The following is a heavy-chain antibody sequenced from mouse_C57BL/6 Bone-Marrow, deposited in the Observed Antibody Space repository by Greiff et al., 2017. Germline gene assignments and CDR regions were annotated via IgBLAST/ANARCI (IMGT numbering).Heavy chain of an antibody. CDR1: GYTFTSYW. J-gene: IGHJ1*03. V-gene: IGHV1-55*01. CDR2: IYPGSGST. D-gene: IGHD2-5*01. CDR3: AIPYYSNYWYFDV. Sequence: QVQLQQPGAELVKPGASVKMSCKASGYTFTSYWITWVKQRPGQGLEWIGDIYPGSGSTNYNEKFKSKATLTVDKSSSTAYMQLSSLPSEDSAVYYCAIPYYSNYWYFDVWGTGTTVTVSS.